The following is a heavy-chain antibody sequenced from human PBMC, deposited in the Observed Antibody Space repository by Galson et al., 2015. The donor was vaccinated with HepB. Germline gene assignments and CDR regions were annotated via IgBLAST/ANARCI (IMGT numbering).Heavy chain of an antibody. CDR3: ARDWHYYDTSDYPPVDY. CDR1: GFSFSIYW. V-gene: IGHV3-7*03. Sequence: SLRLSCAASGFSFSIYWMSWVRQAPGKGLEWVANIKQDGSEKYYVDSVKGRFTISRDNTKSSLYLQMNSLRAEDTAVYYCARDWHYYDTSDYPPVDYLGQGTLVTVSS. CDR2: IKQDGSEK. D-gene: IGHD3-22*01. J-gene: IGHJ4*02.